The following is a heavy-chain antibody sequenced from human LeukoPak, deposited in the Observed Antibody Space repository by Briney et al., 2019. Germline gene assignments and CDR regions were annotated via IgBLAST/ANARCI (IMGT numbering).Heavy chain of an antibody. CDR1: GFTFSIYW. D-gene: IGHD3-16*01. J-gene: IGHJ4*02. Sequence: PGGSLRLSCAASGFTFSIYWMSWVRQAPGKGLEWVANIKHDGSEKYYVDSVKGRFTISRDNAKNSLFLQMNSLRAEDTALYHCGVSTRGEAFDYWGQGALVTVSS. V-gene: IGHV3-7*01. CDR3: GVSTRGEAFDY. CDR2: IKHDGSEK.